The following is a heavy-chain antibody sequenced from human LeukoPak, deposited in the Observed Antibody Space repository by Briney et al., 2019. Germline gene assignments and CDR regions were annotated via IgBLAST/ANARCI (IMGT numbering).Heavy chain of an antibody. CDR3: AKDFGFGESDYYYYGLDV. D-gene: IGHD3-10*01. CDR2: ISYDGSNK. CDR1: GFSFSGYG. Sequence: GGSLRLSCAASGFSFSGYGMHWVRQAPGKGLEWVAVISYDGSNKYYRDSVKGRFTISRDNSKNMLYLQMNSLRAEDTAVYYCAKDFGFGESDYYYYGLDVWGQGTTVTVSS. V-gene: IGHV3-30*18. J-gene: IGHJ6*02.